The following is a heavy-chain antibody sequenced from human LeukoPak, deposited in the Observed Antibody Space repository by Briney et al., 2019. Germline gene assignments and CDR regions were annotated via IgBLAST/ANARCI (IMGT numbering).Heavy chain of an antibody. CDR3: ARVLYSSGHLDY. CDR1: VDSISSYY. CDR2: IYYSGSS. V-gene: IGHV4-59*01. J-gene: IGHJ4*02. D-gene: IGHD6-19*01. Sequence: PSETLSLTCTVSVDSISSYYWSWIRQPPGKGLEWIGYIYYSGSSNYNPSLKSRVTISVDTSKNQFSLKLSSVTAAETAVYYCARVLYSSGHLDYWGQGTLVTVSS.